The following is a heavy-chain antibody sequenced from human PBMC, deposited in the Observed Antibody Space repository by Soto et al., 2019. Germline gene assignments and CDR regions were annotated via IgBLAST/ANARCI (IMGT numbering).Heavy chain of an antibody. V-gene: IGHV3-23*01. CDR1: GFTFSSYA. J-gene: IGHJ3*02. CDR2: ISGSGGST. Sequence: EVQLLESGGGLVQPGGSLRLSCAASGFTFSSYAMSWVRQAPGKGLEWVSAISGSGGSTYYADSVKGRFTISRDNSKNRLYLQMNSLRAEDTAVYYCAKEAREDIVVVPAAIRRPFDIWGQGTMVTVSS. D-gene: IGHD2-2*02. CDR3: AKEAREDIVVVPAAIRRPFDI.